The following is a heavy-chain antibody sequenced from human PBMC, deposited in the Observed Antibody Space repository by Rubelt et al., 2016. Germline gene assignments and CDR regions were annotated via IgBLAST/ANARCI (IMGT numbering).Heavy chain of an antibody. CDR3: ARHTEWLDGMDV. J-gene: IGHJ6*02. CDR1: GDSLSSSSYR. CDR2: ISDSGST. V-gene: IGHV4-39*01. Sequence: QVQLQESGPGLVKPSETLSLTCTVSGDSLSSSSYRWGWIRQPPGKGLEWIGSISDSGSTYYNASLKSRVTISVVTSKNQFALKLGSVTAADTAVYYCARHTEWLDGMDVWGQGTTVTVSS. D-gene: IGHD6-19*01.